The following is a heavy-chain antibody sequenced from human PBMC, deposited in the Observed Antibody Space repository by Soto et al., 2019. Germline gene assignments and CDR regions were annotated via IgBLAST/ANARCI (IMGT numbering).Heavy chain of an antibody. CDR3: ARNRYGGYDFDY. CDR2: VSHTGNT. CDR1: SGSITSSNW. V-gene: IGHV4-4*02. D-gene: IGHD5-12*01. Sequence: SETLSLTCAVSSGSITSSNWWSWVRKPPGKGLKWIGEVSHTGNTNYIPSLKSRVTISVDKSRNQFSLRLSSVTAADTAVYYCARNRYGGYDFDYWGQGTLVTVSS. J-gene: IGHJ4*02.